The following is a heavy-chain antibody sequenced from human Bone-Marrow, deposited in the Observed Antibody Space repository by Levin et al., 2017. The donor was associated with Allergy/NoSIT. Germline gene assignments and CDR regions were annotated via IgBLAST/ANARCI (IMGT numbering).Heavy chain of an antibody. CDR2: ISGSGGST. D-gene: IGHD3-3*01. Sequence: GGSLRLSCAASGFTFSSYAMSWVRQAPGKGLEWVSAISGSGGSTYYADSVKGRFTISRDNSKNTLYLQMNSLRAEDTAVYYCAKDHPHPPLRFLEWLLHPYFDYWGQGTLVTVSS. V-gene: IGHV3-23*01. CDR3: AKDHPHPPLRFLEWLLHPYFDY. CDR1: GFTFSSYA. J-gene: IGHJ4*02.